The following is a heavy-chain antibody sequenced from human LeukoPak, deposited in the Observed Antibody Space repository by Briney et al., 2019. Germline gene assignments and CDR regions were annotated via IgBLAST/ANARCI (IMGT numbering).Heavy chain of an antibody. V-gene: IGHV3-9*01. CDR1: GFSLDDYA. Sequence: AGGSLRLSCVGTGFSLDDYAMHWVRQVPGKGLEWVSSISWDSGSQAYADSVKGRFTISRDNAKNSLFLEMNSLRPEDTAFYYCIKDMGFDLLKDAFHIWGQGTLVTVYS. J-gene: IGHJ3*02. CDR3: IKDMGFDLLKDAFHI. CDR2: ISWDSGSQ. D-gene: IGHD1-26*01.